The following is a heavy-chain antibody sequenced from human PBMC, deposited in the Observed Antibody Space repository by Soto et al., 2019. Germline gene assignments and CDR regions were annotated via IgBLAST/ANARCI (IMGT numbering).Heavy chain of an antibody. CDR1: GGSISSGDYY. CDR2: IYYSGST. V-gene: IGHV4-30-4*01. CDR3: ARGQYYDSSGYYSP. Sequence: SETLSLTCTVPGGSISSGDYYWSWIRQPPGKGLEWIGYIYYSGSTYYNPSLKSRVTISVDTSKNQFSLKLSSVTAADTAVYYCARGQYYDSSGYYSPWGQGTLVTVSS. J-gene: IGHJ5*02. D-gene: IGHD3-22*01.